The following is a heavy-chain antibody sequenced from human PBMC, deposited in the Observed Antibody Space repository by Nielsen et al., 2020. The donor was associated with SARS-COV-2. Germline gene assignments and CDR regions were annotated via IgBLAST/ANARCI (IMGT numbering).Heavy chain of an antibody. CDR3: ARGPRYCSSTSCYFSEHAAARFDP. D-gene: IGHD2-2*01. Sequence: GSLRLSCAVYGGSFSGYYRSWIRQPPGKGLEWIGEINHSGSTNYNPSLKSRVTISVDTSKNQFSLKLSSVTAADTAVYYCARGPRYCSSTSCYFSEHAAARFDPWGQGTLVTVSS. J-gene: IGHJ5*02. V-gene: IGHV4-34*01. CDR1: GGSFSGYY. CDR2: INHSGST.